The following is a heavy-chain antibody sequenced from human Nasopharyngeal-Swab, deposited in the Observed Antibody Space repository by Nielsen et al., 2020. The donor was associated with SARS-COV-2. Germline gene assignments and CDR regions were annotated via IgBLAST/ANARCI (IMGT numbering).Heavy chain of an antibody. Sequence: GGSLRLYCAASGFTFSSYGMHWVRQTPGKGLEWVANINQDGGTRYYADSVKGRFTVSRDNSKNSLFLQTNSLRADDTTVYHCARIGYASSSLDYWGRGTLVTVSS. V-gene: IGHV3-7*03. CDR2: INQDGGTR. D-gene: IGHD6-6*01. CDR1: GFTFSSYG. CDR3: ARIGYASSSLDY. J-gene: IGHJ4*02.